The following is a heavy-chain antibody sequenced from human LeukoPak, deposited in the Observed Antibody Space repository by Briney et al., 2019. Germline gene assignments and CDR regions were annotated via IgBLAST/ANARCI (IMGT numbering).Heavy chain of an antibody. CDR1: GGSISSYY. V-gene: IGHV4-4*09. Sequence: SETLSLTRTVSGGSISSYYWSWIRQPPGKGLEWIGYIYTSGSTNYNPSLKSRVTISVDTSKNQFSLKLSSVTAADTAVYYCARHGSYGPWTFWGQGTLVTVSS. CDR3: ARHGSYGPWTF. D-gene: IGHD1-26*01. J-gene: IGHJ4*02. CDR2: IYTSGST.